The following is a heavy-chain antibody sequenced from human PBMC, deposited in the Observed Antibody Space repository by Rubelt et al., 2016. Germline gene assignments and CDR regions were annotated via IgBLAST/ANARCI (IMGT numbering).Heavy chain of an antibody. J-gene: IGHJ4*02. CDR3: AGVGDSGGGYGYTGPYYFDY. Sequence: QVQLQESGPGLVKASETLSLTCTVSGGSINSYYWNWIRQPPGKGPEWIGYIYYTGTTNYNPSLKRRVTISVDTSKNQFSLNLGSVTAADTAGDYCAGVGDSGGGYGYTGPYYFDYWGQGTLVTVSS. D-gene: IGHD5-18*01. CDR1: GGSINSYY. CDR2: IYYTGTT. V-gene: IGHV4-59*13.